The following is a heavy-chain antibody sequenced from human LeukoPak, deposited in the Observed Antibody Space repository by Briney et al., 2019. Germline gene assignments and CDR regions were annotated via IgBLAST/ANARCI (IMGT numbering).Heavy chain of an antibody. V-gene: IGHV4-31*03. CDR3: AREVRSYGMDV. J-gene: IGHJ6*02. CDR1: GGSISSGGYS. Sequence: SETLSLTCTVSGGSISSGGYSWSWIRQHPGKGLEWIGYIYYSGSTYYNPSLKGRVTISVDTSKNQFSLKLSSVTAADTAVYYCAREVRSYGMDVWGQGTTVTVSS. CDR2: IYYSGST. D-gene: IGHD3-10*01.